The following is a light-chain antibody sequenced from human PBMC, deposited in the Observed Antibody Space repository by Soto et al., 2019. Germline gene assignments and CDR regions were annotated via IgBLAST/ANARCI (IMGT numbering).Light chain of an antibody. Sequence: QPVLTQPPSVSGAPGQRVTISCTGSSSYIGAGYDVHWYQQLPGAAPKLLFYGNTNRPSGVPDRFSGSKSGTSASLAITGLQAEDEADYYCQSYDGSLSGYVFGTGTKLTVL. J-gene: IGLJ1*01. V-gene: IGLV1-40*01. CDR1: SSYIGAGYD. CDR3: QSYDGSLSGYV. CDR2: GNT.